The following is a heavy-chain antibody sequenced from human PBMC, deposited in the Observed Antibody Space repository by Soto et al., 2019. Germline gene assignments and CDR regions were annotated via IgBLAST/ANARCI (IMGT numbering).Heavy chain of an antibody. CDR3: ARTGAGYSFAN. V-gene: IGHV4-39*01. Sequence: SETLSLTCSVSGDSISNSRFYWAWIRQPPGEGMEWIGSIYHTGNAYYNPSLKSRVTISVDTSKNTLYLQMNSLRTEDTAVYYCARTGAGYSFANWGQGTLVTVSS. CDR2: IYHTGNA. CDR1: GDSISNSRFY. D-gene: IGHD5-12*01. J-gene: IGHJ4*02.